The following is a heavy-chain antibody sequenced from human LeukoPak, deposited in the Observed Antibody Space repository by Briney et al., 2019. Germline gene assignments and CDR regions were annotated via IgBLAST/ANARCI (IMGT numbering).Heavy chain of an antibody. J-gene: IGHJ6*03. CDR2: IYYSGST. CDR3: ASAHCSGGSCYHYYYMDV. Sequence: SETLSLTCTVSGGSISSSSYYWGWIRQPPGKGLEWIGSIYYSGSTYYNPSLKSRVTISVDTSKNQFSLELSSVTAADTAVYYCASAHCSGGSCYHYYYMDVWGKGTTVTVSS. D-gene: IGHD2-15*01. CDR1: GGSISSSSYY. V-gene: IGHV4-39*07.